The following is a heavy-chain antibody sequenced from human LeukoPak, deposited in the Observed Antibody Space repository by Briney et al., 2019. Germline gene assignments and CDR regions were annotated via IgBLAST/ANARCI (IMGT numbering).Heavy chain of an antibody. D-gene: IGHD1-26*01. CDR1: GFTFSGHA. V-gene: IGHV3-23*01. CDR3: AKVLSGSQDY. J-gene: IGHJ4*02. CDR2: ITGGAENT. Sequence: GGSLRLSCAASGFTFSGHAMSWVRQAPGKGLKWLSTITGGAENTYYADSVKGRFTISRDNSKNTVYLQMNSLRVEDTAVYYCAKVLSGSQDYWGQGTLITVFS.